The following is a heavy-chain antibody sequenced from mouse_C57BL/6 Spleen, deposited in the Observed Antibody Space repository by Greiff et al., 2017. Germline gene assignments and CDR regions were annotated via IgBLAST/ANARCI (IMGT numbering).Heavy chain of an antibody. J-gene: IGHJ4*01. CDR1: GYTFTSYD. D-gene: IGHD1-1*01. V-gene: IGHV1-85*01. Sequence: QVQLQQSGPELVKPGASVKLSCKASGYTFTSYDINWVKQRPGQGLEWIGWIYPRDGSTKYNEKFKGKATLTVDTSSSTAYMELHSLTSEDSAVYFCARSSYYGSRDYAMDYWGQGTSVTVSS. CDR2: IYPRDGST. CDR3: ARSSYYGSRDYAMDY.